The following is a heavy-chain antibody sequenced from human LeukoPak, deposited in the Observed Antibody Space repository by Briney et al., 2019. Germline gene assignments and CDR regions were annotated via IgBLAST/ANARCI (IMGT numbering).Heavy chain of an antibody. CDR2: TYYRSKWYN. Sequence: SQTLSLTCAISGDSVSSYSAAWSWIRQSPSRGLEWLGRTYYRSKWYNDYAVSVKSRIAINPDISKNQFSLQLTSVTPEDTAAYYCARSGGHDAFDIWGQGTMVTVSS. J-gene: IGHJ3*02. CDR1: GDSVSSYSAA. CDR3: ARSGGHDAFDI. D-gene: IGHD4-23*01. V-gene: IGHV6-1*01.